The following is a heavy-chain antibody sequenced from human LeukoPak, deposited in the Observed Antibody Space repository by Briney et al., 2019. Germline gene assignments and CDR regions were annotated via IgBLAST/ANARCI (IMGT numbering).Heavy chain of an antibody. CDR2: IIPILGIA. Sequence: SVKVSCKASGGTFSSYAISWVRQAPGQGLEWMGRIIPILGIANYAQKFQGRVTITADKSTSTAYMELSSLRSEDTAVYYCARDRSEDDSSGYIHRDFDSWGHGTLVIVSS. V-gene: IGHV1-69*04. CDR1: GGTFSSYA. CDR3: ARDRSEDDSSGYIHRDFDS. D-gene: IGHD3-22*01. J-gene: IGHJ4*01.